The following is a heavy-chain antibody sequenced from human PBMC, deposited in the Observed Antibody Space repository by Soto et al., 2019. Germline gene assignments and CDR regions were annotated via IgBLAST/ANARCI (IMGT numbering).Heavy chain of an antibody. CDR2: IYYSGST. J-gene: IGHJ5*02. D-gene: IGHD2-15*01. CDR1: GGSISSSSYY. CDR3: ARSVIVVVVAARPNWFDP. Sequence: SETLSLTCTVSGGSISSSSYYWGWIRQPPGKGLEWIGSIYYSGSTYYNPSLKSRVTISVDTSKNQFSLKLSSVTAADTAVYYCARSVIVVVVAARPNWFDPWGQGTLVTVSS. V-gene: IGHV4-39*07.